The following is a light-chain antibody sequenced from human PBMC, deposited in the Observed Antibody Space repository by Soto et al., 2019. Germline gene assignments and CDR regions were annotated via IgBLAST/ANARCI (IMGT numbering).Light chain of an antibody. J-gene: IGLJ3*02. V-gene: IGLV6-57*02. CDR3: QSYVVTTQV. CDR1: SGSIASNY. CDR2: ENN. Sequence: NFMLTQPHSVSESPGKTVTIPCTGSSGSIASNYVQWYQQRPGSAPTTVIYENNQRPSGVPDRFSGSIDSSSNSASLTISGLKTDDEADYYCQSYVVTTQVFGGGTKLTVL.